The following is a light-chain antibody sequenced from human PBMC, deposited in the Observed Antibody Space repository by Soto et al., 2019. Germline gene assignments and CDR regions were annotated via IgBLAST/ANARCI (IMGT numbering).Light chain of an antibody. J-gene: IGLJ1*01. CDR2: EGS. CDR1: ISDVGNYNL. Sequence: QAVLTGPASVSGSPGQSITISCTGTISDVGNYNLVSWFQQHPGKAPKVIIYEGSKRPSGVSHRFSGSKSGNTASLTISGVQAEDEADYYCCSYAGSSTHVFGTGTKVNVL. V-gene: IGLV2-23*01. CDR3: CSYAGSSTHV.